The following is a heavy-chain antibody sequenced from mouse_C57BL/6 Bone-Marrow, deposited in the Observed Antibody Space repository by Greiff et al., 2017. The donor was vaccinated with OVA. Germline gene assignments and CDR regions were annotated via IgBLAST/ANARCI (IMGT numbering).Heavy chain of an antibody. CDR1: GYTFTSYG. J-gene: IGHJ4*01. Sequence: QVQLQQSGAELARPGASVKLSCKASGYTFTSYGISWVKQRTGQGLEWIGWFYPGSGSIKYNEKFKDKATLTADKSSSTVYMELSRLTSEDSAVYFCARPLDGYFYAMDYWGQGTSVTVSS. V-gene: IGHV1-62-2*01. CDR3: ARPLDGYFYAMDY. D-gene: IGHD2-3*01. CDR2: FYPGSGSI.